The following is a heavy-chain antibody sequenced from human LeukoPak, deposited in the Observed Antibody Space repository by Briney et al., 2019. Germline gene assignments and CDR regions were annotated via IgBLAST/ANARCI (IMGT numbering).Heavy chain of an antibody. Sequence: GGSLRLSCAASGFTFSNYGMPWVRQAPGKGLEWVAVISSDGTNKYYADSVKGRFTISRDNSKNTLFLQMNSLRAEDTAVYYCAKDGLWFGDLTYFDYWGQGTLVTVSS. CDR3: AKDGLWFGDLTYFDY. J-gene: IGHJ4*02. CDR2: ISSDGTNK. D-gene: IGHD3-10*01. CDR1: GFTFSNYG. V-gene: IGHV3-30*18.